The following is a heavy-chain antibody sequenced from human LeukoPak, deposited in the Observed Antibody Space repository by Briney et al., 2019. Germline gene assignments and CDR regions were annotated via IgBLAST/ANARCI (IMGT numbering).Heavy chain of an antibody. V-gene: IGHV1-2*02. CDR3: ARVADSSSWYGGGSDY. J-gene: IGHJ4*02. CDR1: GYTFTGYY. Sequence: ASVKVSCEASGYTFTGYYMHWVRQAPGQGLEWMGWINPNSGGTNYAQKFQGRVTMTRDTSISTAYMELSRLRSDDTAVYYCARVADSSSWYGGGSDYWGQGTLVTVSS. CDR2: INPNSGGT. D-gene: IGHD6-13*01.